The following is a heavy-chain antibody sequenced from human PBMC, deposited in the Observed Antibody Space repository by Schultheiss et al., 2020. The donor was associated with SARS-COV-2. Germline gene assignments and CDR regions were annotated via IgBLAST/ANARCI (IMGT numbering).Heavy chain of an antibody. CDR3: ASNGYDFWSGYYDY. CDR2: ISSSSSTI. Sequence: GESLKISCAASGFTFSSYSMNWVRQAPGKGLEWVSYISSSSSTIYYADSVKGRFTISRDNAKNSLYLQMNSLRTEDTAVYYCASNGYDFWSGYYDYWGQGTLVTVSS. D-gene: IGHD3-3*01. CDR1: GFTFSSYS. J-gene: IGHJ4*02. V-gene: IGHV3-48*01.